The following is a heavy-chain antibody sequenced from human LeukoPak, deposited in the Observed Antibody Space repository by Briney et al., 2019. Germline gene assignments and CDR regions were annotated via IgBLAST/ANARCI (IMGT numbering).Heavy chain of an antibody. J-gene: IGHJ4*02. D-gene: IGHD6-13*01. CDR1: GGSFSGYY. CDR3: ARMGGIAAAGDY. V-gene: IGHV4-34*01. CDR2: INHSGST. Sequence: SETLSLTCAVYGGSFSGYYWSWIRQPPGKGLEWIGDINHSGSTNYNPSLKSRVTISVDTSKNQFSLKLSSVTAADTAVYYCARMGGIAAAGDYWGQGTLVTVSS.